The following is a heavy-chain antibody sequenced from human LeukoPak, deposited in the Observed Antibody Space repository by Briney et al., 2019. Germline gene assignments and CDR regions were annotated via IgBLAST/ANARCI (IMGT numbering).Heavy chain of an antibody. CDR2: ISFDGSDK. V-gene: IGHV3-30*04. CDR3: ARRWYFDL. J-gene: IGHJ2*01. CDR1: GLTFSIYA. Sequence: GGSLRLSCAASGLTFSIYAMHWVRQAPGKGLEWVAVISFDGSDKYYADSVKGRFTISRDNSKNTLYLQMNSLRAEDTAVYYCARRWYFDLWGRGTLVTVSS. D-gene: IGHD5-24*01.